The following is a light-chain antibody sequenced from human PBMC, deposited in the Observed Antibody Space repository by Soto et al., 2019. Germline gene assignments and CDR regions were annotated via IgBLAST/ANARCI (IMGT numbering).Light chain of an antibody. J-gene: IGKJ2*01. CDR1: QSVNGH. Sequence: EIVVTQSPATLSVSPGERATLSCRVSQSVNGHLAWYQQRPGQAPRLLIYGTSTRATDVPLRFSGGGSGTEFTLTISSLQSEDFAVYICQQYGSSPQTFGQGTKVEIK. V-gene: IGKV3-15*01. CDR3: QQYGSSPQT. CDR2: GTS.